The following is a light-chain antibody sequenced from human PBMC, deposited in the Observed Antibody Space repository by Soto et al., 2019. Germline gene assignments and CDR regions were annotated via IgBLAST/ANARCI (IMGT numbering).Light chain of an antibody. CDR3: QQYNTYVT. V-gene: IGKV1-5*03. CDR1: QGIRND. J-gene: IGKJ4*01. CDR2: KAS. Sequence: DMHMAQAPTTVSAAIGIRVTITFRASQGIRNDLGWYQQKPGKAPKLLIYKASSLESGVPSRFSGSGSGTEFTLSISSLQSDDFATYYCQQYNTYVTFGGGTKVDI.